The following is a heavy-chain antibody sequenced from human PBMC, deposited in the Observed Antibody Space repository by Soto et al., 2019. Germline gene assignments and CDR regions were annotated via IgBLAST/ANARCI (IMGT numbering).Heavy chain of an antibody. CDR3: ARASAIMITFGGVIVPPDY. V-gene: IGHV1-18*01. CDR1: GYTFTSYG. CDR2: ISAYNGNT. Sequence: QVQLVQSGAEVKKPGASVKVSCKASGYTFTSYGISWVRQAPGQGLEWMGWISAYNGNTNYAQKLQGRVTMTTDTSTSTAYMELRSLRSDDTAVYYYARASAIMITFGGVIVPPDYWGQGTLVTVSS. D-gene: IGHD3-16*02. J-gene: IGHJ4*02.